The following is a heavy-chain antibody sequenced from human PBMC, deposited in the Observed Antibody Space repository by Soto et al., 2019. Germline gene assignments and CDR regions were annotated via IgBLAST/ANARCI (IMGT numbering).Heavy chain of an antibody. D-gene: IGHD4-17*01. CDR1: GDSGGFISSSSYH. V-gene: IGHV4-39*01. Sequence: QLQLQESGPGLVKPSETLSLTCTVSGDSGGFISSSSYHWGWIRQPPGKGLEWIGNIFYSGSTYYTPSLKTRVTISGDTSKNHFSLRLTSVTAADTAVYYCARHQPYGPLDYWGQGTLVTVSS. J-gene: IGHJ4*02. CDR3: ARHQPYGPLDY. CDR2: IFYSGST.